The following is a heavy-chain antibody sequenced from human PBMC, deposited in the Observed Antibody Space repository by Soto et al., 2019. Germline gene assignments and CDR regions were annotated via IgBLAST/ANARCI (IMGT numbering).Heavy chain of an antibody. CDR2: IYQSGRT. CDR3: ARELFFYDSDGFSWEDAFHI. Sequence: SETLSLTCAVSGGSLSSSAYSWSWIRQPPGKSLEGIGLIYQSGRTTYNPTRNSRVTMSLDRPKNQFSLKLSSVAAADRAVYYCARELFFYDSDGFSWEDAFHIWSQGTMVTV. D-gene: IGHD3-22*01. CDR1: GGSLSSSAYS. J-gene: IGHJ3*02. V-gene: IGHV4-30-2*01.